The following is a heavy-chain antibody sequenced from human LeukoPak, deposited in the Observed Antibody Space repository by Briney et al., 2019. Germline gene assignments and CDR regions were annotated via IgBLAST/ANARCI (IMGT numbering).Heavy chain of an antibody. D-gene: IGHD6-13*01. CDR1: GYTFTSYG. CDR2: INHNSGGT. V-gene: IGHV1-2*02. Sequence: ASVKVSCKASGYTFTSYGISWVRQAPGQGLEWMGWINHNSGGTNYAQKFQGRVTMTRDTSISTAYMELSRLRSDDTAVYYCARTFSADGDYWGQGTLVTVSS. J-gene: IGHJ4*02. CDR3: ARTFSADGDY.